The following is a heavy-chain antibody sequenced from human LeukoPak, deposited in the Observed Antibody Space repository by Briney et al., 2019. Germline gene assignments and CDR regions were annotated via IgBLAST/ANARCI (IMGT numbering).Heavy chain of an antibody. CDR2: INPNSGGT. V-gene: IGHV1-2*02. Sequence: ASVKVSCKASGYTFTGYYMHWVRQAPGQGLEWMGWINPNSGGTNYAQKFQGRVTMTRDTSTSTAYMELSRLRSDDTAVYYCARDEQYYYGSGRYDYWGQGTLVTVSS. D-gene: IGHD3-10*01. CDR3: ARDEQYYYGSGRYDY. J-gene: IGHJ4*02. CDR1: GYTFTGYY.